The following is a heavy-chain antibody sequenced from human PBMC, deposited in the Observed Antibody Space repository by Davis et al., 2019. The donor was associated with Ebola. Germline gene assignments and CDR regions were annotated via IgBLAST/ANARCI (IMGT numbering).Heavy chain of an antibody. Sequence: PGGSLRLSCAASGFTVSSNYMSWVRQAPGKGLEWITGISNGGSRKDDADSVRGRFTISRDNSKNTLYLQMNSLRVEDTAIYFCARGLQCGGDCYAFFDLWGLGTLVTVSS. CDR2: ISNGGSRK. J-gene: IGHJ4*02. CDR3: ARGLQCGGDCYAFFDL. CDR1: GFTVSSNY. V-gene: IGHV3-53*01. D-gene: IGHD2-21*02.